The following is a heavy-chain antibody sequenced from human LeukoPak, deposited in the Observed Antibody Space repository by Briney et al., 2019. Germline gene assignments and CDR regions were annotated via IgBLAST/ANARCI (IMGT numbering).Heavy chain of an antibody. J-gene: IGHJ4*02. D-gene: IGHD6-19*01. CDR2: INPDSGGT. CDR3: AREGSGWYGNFDY. V-gene: IGHV1-2*02. CDR1: AYTFTGYY. Sequence: ASVKVSCKASAYTFTGYYMHWVRQAPGQGLEWLGWINPDSGGTNYAQKFQGRVTMTRDTSISTAYMEVSRLRSDDTAVYYCAREGSGWYGNFDYWGQGTLVTVSS.